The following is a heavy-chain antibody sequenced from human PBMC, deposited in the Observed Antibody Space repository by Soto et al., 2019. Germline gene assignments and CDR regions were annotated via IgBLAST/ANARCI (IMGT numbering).Heavy chain of an antibody. CDR2: ISSTTNYI. Sequence: GSLRLSCAASGFSFTRYSMNWVRQAPGKGLEWVSSISSTTNYIYYGDSMKGRFTISRDNAKNSLYLEMNSLRAEDTAVYYCARESEDLTSNFDYWGQGTLVTVSS. V-gene: IGHV3-21*06. CDR3: ARESEDLTSNFDY. CDR1: GFSFTRYS. J-gene: IGHJ4*02.